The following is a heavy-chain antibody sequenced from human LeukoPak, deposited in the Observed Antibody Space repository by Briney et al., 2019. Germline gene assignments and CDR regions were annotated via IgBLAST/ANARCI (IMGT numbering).Heavy chain of an antibody. CDR2: IAPDGSTQ. Sequence: GGSLRLSCAASGFTFSLYSMTWVRQAPGKGLEWVANIAPDGSTQNYVDSLEGRFTISRDDPKNSLYLQMHSLRAEDAAVYYCARVIGGAIDHWGQGTLVTVSS. D-gene: IGHD1-26*01. CDR3: ARVIGGAIDH. J-gene: IGHJ4*02. V-gene: IGHV3-7*01. CDR1: GFTFSLYS.